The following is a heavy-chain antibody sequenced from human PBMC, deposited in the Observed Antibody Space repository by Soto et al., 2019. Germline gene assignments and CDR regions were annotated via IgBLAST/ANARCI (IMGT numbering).Heavy chain of an antibody. J-gene: IGHJ5*02. D-gene: IGHD4-17*01. Sequence: QVQLVESGGGVVPPGRSLRLSCAASGFTFSIFGMHWVRQAPGKGLEWVALLSYDGNNEYYGDSVKGRFTVSRDNSKSALFLQMNNLRIDDTGIYYWAKSLRTTVTSLDWFDPWGQGTLVTVSS. CDR1: GFTFSIFG. CDR2: LSYDGNNE. CDR3: AKSLRTTVTSLDWFDP. V-gene: IGHV3-30*18.